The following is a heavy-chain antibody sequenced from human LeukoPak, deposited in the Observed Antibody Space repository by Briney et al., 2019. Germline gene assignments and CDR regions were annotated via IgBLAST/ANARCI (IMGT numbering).Heavy chain of an antibody. CDR3: AKEIFSPRHGMDV. CDR1: GFTFSGYG. D-gene: IGHD2-15*01. Sequence: PGRSLRLSCAASGFTFSGYGMHWVRQAPGKGLEWVAVISYDGSNKYYADSVKGRFTISRDNSKNTLYLQMNSLRAEDTAVYYCAKEIFSPRHGMDVWGKGTTVTVSS. CDR2: ISYDGSNK. J-gene: IGHJ6*04. V-gene: IGHV3-30*18.